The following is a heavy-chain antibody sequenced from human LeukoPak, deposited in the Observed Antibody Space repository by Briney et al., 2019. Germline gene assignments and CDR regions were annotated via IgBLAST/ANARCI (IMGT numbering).Heavy chain of an antibody. Sequence: GGSLRLSCAASGFTFSSYSMNWVRQAPGKGLEWVSSISSSSSYIYYADSVKGRFTISRDNAKNSLYLQMNSLRAEDTAVYYCARDRSLGSYYYYYYMDVWGKGTTVTVSS. J-gene: IGHJ6*03. V-gene: IGHV3-21*01. CDR2: ISSSSSYI. CDR3: ARDRSLGSYYYYYYMDV. CDR1: GFTFSSYS. D-gene: IGHD3-16*01.